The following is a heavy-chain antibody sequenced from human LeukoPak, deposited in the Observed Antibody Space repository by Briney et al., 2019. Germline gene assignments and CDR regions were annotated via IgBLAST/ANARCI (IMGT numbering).Heavy chain of an antibody. CDR1: GFTFSSYA. D-gene: IGHD6-19*01. V-gene: IGHV3-23*01. CDR2: ISGSGGST. CDR3: AISVDSSGWTSGKIDY. J-gene: IGHJ4*02. Sequence: GGSLRLSCAASGFTFSSYAMSWVRQAPGKGLEWVSAISGSGGSTYYADSVKGRFTISRDNSKNTLYLQMNSLRAEDTAVYYCAISVDSSGWTSGKIDYWGQGTLVTVSS.